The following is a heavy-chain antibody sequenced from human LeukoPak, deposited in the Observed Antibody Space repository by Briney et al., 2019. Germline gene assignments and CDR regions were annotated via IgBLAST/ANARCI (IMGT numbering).Heavy chain of an antibody. V-gene: IGHV4-34*01. D-gene: IGHD3-22*01. CDR3: ARGAHYDRSGYYLYY. CDR2: INHSGST. J-gene: IGHJ4*02. CDR1: GGSFSDYY. Sequence: PSETLSLTCAVYGGSFSDYYWSWIRQPPGKGLEWIGEINHSGSTIYNPSLKSRVTISVDTSKNQFSLKLSSVTAADTAVYYCARGAHYDRSGYYLYYWGQGTLVTVSS.